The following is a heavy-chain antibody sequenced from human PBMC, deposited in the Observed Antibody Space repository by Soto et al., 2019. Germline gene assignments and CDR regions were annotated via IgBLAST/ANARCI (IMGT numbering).Heavy chain of an antibody. D-gene: IGHD2-15*01. CDR3: ARDRGYDAHDYYYNAMDV. Sequence: PXVSLRLYCISSGFAFRTYTMNGVRQAPGKGLEWVSGIRGFSPYTFYAESVKGRFTISRDNAKNSLYLQMNSLRAEDTAVYYCARDRGYDAHDYYYNAMDVWGQGTTVTVSS. J-gene: IGHJ6*02. CDR1: GFAFRTYT. V-gene: IGHV3-21*01. CDR2: IRGFSPYT.